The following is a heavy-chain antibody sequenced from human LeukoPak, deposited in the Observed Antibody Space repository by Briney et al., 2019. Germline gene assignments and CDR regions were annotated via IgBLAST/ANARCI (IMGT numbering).Heavy chain of an antibody. D-gene: IGHD2-21*02. CDR1: GGSISSSSYY. CDR3: ATEYCGADCYFDS. Sequence: PSETLSLTCTVSGGSISSSSYYWGWIRQPPGKGLEWIGSIYYSGSTYYNPSLKSRVTISVDTSKNQFSLKLSSVTAADTAVYYCATEYCGADCYFDSWGQGTLVTVSS. J-gene: IGHJ4*02. V-gene: IGHV4-39*07. CDR2: IYYSGST.